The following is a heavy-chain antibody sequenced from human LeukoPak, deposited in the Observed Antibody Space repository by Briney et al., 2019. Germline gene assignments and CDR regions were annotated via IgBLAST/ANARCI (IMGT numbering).Heavy chain of an antibody. J-gene: IGHJ6*03. CDR3: ARTTMVRGTYYMDV. CDR2: IYYSGST. Sequence: PSETLSLTCTVSGGSISSNSYYWGWIRQPPGKGLKWIGSIYYSGSTYYNPSLKSRVTISVDTSKNQFSLKLSSVTAADTAVYYCARTTMVRGTYYMDVWGKGTTVTISS. V-gene: IGHV4-39*07. CDR1: GGSISSNSYY. D-gene: IGHD3-10*01.